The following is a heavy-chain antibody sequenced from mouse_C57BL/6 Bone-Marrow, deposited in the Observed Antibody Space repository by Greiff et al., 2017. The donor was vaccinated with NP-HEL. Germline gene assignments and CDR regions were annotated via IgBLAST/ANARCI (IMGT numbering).Heavy chain of an antibody. D-gene: IGHD2-1*01. CDR2: ISYDGSN. V-gene: IGHV3-6*01. CDR3: ARGTLLRAMDY. J-gene: IGHJ4*01. Sequence: DVQLQESGPGLVKPSQSLSLTCSVTGYSITSGYYWNWIRQFPGNKLEWMGYISYDGSNNYNPSLKNRISITRDTSKNQFFLKLNSVTTEDTATYYCARGTLLRAMDYWGQGTSVTVSS. CDR1: GYSITSGYY.